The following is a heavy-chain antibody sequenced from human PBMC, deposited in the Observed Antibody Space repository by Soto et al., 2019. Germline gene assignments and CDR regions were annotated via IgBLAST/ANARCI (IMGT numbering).Heavy chain of an antibody. V-gene: IGHV3-23*01. Sequence: GSLRLSCAASGFTFSSYAMSWVRQAPGKGLEWVSAISGSGGSTYYADSVKGRFTISRDNSKNTLYLQMNSLRAEDTAVYYCAKTIDYYYGIDVWGQGTTVTLSS. CDR1: GFTFSSYA. D-gene: IGHD2-15*01. J-gene: IGHJ6*02. CDR3: AKTIDYYYGIDV. CDR2: ISGSGGST.